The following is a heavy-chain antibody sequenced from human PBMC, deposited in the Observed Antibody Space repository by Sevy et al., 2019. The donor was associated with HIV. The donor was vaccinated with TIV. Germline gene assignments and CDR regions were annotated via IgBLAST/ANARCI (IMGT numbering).Heavy chain of an antibody. J-gene: IGHJ4*02. CDR1: AFNFSNYG. D-gene: IGHD4-17*01. V-gene: IGHV3-33*01. Sequence: GGSLRLSCATSAFNFSNYGMHWVRQAPGKGLEWVALIWYDGSNKYYRDSVKGRLTISRDNSKNTLYLQMNSLRGEDTAVYYCARGRDYGNLDYWGQGTLVTVSS. CDR2: IWYDGSNK. CDR3: ARGRDYGNLDY.